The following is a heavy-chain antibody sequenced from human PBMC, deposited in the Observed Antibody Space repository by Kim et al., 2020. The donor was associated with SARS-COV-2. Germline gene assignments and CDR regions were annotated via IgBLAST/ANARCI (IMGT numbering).Heavy chain of an antibody. D-gene: IGHD3-10*01. CDR3: AKEGYYGSGSFPDY. J-gene: IGHJ4*02. Sequence: DAVKGRFTISRDNSKNTVYLQMNSLRAEDTAVYHCAKEGYYGSGSFPDYWGQGTLVTVSS. V-gene: IGHV3-30*02.